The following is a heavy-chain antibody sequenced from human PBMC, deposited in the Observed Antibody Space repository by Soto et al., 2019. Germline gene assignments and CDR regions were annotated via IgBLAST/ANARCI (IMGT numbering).Heavy chain of an antibody. Sequence: ASVKVSCKASGYTFTGYFIHWVRQAPGQGLEWMGWINPKSGGTNYAQKFQGWVTMTRDTSISTAYMELSRLRSDDTAVYYCARDRDCSGGSCYDMDVWGKGTTVTVSS. CDR3: ARDRDCSGGSCYDMDV. CDR2: INPKSGGT. D-gene: IGHD2-15*01. J-gene: IGHJ6*04. CDR1: GYTFTGYF. V-gene: IGHV1-2*04.